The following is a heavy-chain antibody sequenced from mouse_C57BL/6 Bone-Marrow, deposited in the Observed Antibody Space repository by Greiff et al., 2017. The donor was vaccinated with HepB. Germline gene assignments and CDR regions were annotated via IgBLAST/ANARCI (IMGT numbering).Heavy chain of an antibody. CDR1: GYTFTSYW. V-gene: IGHV1-64*01. Sequence: VQLQQPGAELVKPGASVKLSCKASGYTFTSYWMHWVKQRPGQGLEWIGMIHPNSGSTNYNEKFKSKATLTVDKSSSTAYMQLSSLTSEDSAVYYCARSITTVVARYFDYWGQGTTLTVSS. CDR2: IHPNSGST. CDR3: ARSITTVVARYFDY. J-gene: IGHJ2*01. D-gene: IGHD1-1*01.